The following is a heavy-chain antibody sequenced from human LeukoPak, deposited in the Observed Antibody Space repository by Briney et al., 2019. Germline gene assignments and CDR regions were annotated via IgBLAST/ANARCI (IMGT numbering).Heavy chain of an antibody. CDR2: INHSGST. Sequence: SETLSLTCAVYGGSFSGYYWSWIRQPPGKGLEWIGEINHSGSTNYNPSLKSRVTISVDKSKNQFSLKLSSVTAADTAVYYCARDHSSGYLNWGQGTLVTVSS. V-gene: IGHV4-34*01. CDR1: GGSFSGYY. D-gene: IGHD3-22*01. J-gene: IGHJ4*02. CDR3: ARDHSSGYLN.